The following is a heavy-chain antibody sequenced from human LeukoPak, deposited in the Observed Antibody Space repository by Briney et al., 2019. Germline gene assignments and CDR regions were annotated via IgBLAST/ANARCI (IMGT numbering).Heavy chain of an antibody. CDR2: INPNSGGT. CDR3: VRSYSANERDY. J-gene: IGHJ4*02. CDR1: GYTFTGYY. D-gene: IGHD3-10*01. Sequence: SVKVSCKASGYTFTGYYMHWVRQAPGQGLEWMGWINPNSGGTNYAQKFQGRVTMTRDTSISTVYMDLSRLRSDDTAVYYCVRSYSANERDYWGQGTLVTVSS. V-gene: IGHV1-2*02.